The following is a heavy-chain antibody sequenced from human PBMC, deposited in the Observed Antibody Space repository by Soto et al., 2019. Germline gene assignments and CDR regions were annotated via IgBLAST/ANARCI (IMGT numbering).Heavy chain of an antibody. CDR3: ARVVRFFGGHAGY. Sequence: QVLLVQSGADVKKPGASVKVSCKTSGYTFTEFDINWVRQAPGQGLEWMGWMNTNTGNTGYAQKFQGRVTMTRDTSISTAYMVQRRLRSEDTDVYYCARVVRFFGGHAGYWGQGTLDTVSS. D-gene: IGHD3-3*01. CDR1: GYTFTEFD. CDR2: MNTNTGNT. J-gene: IGHJ4*02. V-gene: IGHV1-8*01.